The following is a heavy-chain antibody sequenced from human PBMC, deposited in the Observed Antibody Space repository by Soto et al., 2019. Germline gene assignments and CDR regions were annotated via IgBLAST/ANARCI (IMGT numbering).Heavy chain of an antibody. J-gene: IGHJ4*02. CDR2: IYHSGST. D-gene: IGHD6-19*01. CDR3: ARELAVAAPGYFDY. CDR1: GGSISSSDW. Sequence: SETLSLTCAVSGGSISSSDWWRWVRQPPGKGLEWIGEIYHSGSTNYNPSLKRRVTISVDKSKNQFSQKLSSVTAADTAVYYCARELAVAAPGYFDYWGQGTLVTVSS. V-gene: IGHV4-4*02.